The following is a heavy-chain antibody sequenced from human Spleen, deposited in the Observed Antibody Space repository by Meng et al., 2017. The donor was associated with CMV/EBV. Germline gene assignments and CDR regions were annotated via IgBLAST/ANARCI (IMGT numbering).Heavy chain of an antibody. CDR3: ARDRLTGTTVGNWFDP. J-gene: IGHJ5*02. D-gene: IGHD1-7*01. CDR2: INPNSGGT. Sequence: ASVKVSCKASGYTFTSYGISWVRQAPGQGLEWVGWINPNSGGTNYAQKLQGRVTMTRDTSISTAYMELSRLRSDDTAVYHCARDRLTGTTVGNWFDPWGQGTLVTVSS. CDR1: GYTFTSYG. V-gene: IGHV1-2*02.